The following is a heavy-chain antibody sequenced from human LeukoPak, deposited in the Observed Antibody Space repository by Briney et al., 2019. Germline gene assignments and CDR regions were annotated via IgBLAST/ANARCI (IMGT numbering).Heavy chain of an antibody. V-gene: IGHV4-34*01. Sequence: PSETLSLTCSVHGGSFIGYHWNWIRQSPEKGLEWIGEINDRGHTNYNPSLGSRVTISVDASKKQFSLKLNSVTAADTAVYYCARDPSTVVTLPYYFDFWGQGTLVTVSS. J-gene: IGHJ4*02. CDR3: ARDPSTVVTLPYYFDF. CDR2: INDRGHT. D-gene: IGHD4-23*01. CDR1: GGSFIGYH.